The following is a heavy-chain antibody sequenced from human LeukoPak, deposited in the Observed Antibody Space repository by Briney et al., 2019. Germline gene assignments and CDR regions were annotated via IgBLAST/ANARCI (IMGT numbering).Heavy chain of an antibody. CDR2: ISAYNGNT. Sequence: GASVKASCKASGYTFTSYGISWVRQAPGQGLEWMGWISAYNGNTNYAQKLQGRVTMTTDTSTSTAYMELRSLRSDDTAVYYCARGVPIVVVVAATGFVDYWGQGTLVTVSS. CDR3: ARGVPIVVVVAATGFVDY. D-gene: IGHD2-15*01. V-gene: IGHV1-18*01. CDR1: GYTFTSYG. J-gene: IGHJ4*02.